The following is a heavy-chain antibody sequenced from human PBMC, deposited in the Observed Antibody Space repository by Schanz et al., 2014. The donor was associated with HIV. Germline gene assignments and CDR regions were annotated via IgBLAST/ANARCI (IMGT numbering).Heavy chain of an antibody. CDR3: ARVVMIPFGGVISPGGMDV. CDR2: INAYNGNT. D-gene: IGHD3-16*02. V-gene: IGHV1-18*01. Sequence: QLQLVQSGAEVTKPGASVKVSCTASGSTFTSYVISWVRQAPGQGLEWMGWINAYNGNTHYAQELQGRVTITTDTSTSTAYMEMKNLRSDDTAMYYCARVVMIPFGGVISPGGMDVWGQGTTVTVSS. CDR1: GSTFTSYV. J-gene: IGHJ6*02.